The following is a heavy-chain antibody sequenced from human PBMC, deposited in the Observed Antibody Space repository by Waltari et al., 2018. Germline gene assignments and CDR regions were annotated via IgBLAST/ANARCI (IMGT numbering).Heavy chain of an antibody. Sequence: QLQLQESGPGLVKPSETLSLTCTVSGGSISRSSYYWAWIRQTPAKGLEWIGNIYYGGSSDYNPSLKGRVTISVDTFKNQFSLKVNSVTAADTAVYFCARLDSPMVRGVLFDYWGRGSLVTVSS. CDR1: GGSISRSSYY. V-gene: IGHV4-39*01. D-gene: IGHD3-10*01. CDR3: ARLDSPMVRGVLFDY. CDR2: IYYGGSS. J-gene: IGHJ4*02.